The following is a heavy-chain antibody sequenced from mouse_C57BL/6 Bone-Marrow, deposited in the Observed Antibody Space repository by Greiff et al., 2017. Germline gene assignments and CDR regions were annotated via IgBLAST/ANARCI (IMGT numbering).Heavy chain of an antibody. Sequence: EVMLVESGGGLVQPSGSLKLSCAASGFRFNTYAMNWVRQAPGKGLEWVASIRSKSNNYATYYADSVKDRFTISRDDSESMLYLQMNNLKTEDTAMYYCVSSRLSSWFAYWGQGTLVTVSA. D-gene: IGHD1-1*02. J-gene: IGHJ3*01. CDR2: IRSKSNNYAT. CDR1: GFRFNTYA. CDR3: VSSRLSSWFAY. V-gene: IGHV10-1*01.